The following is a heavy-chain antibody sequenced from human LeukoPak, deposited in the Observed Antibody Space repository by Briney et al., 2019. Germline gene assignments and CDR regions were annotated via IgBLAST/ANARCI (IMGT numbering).Heavy chain of an antibody. D-gene: IGHD3-22*01. V-gene: IGHV4-34*01. J-gene: IGHJ4*02. CDR2: INHSGST. Sequence: GSLRLSCAASGFTFSDYYMSWIRQPPGKGLEWIGEINHSGSTNYNPSLKSRVTISVDTSKKQFSLYLRSVTAADTAVYYCARVSMIDYYDGSGYVDYWGQGTLVTVSS. CDR3: ARVSMIDYYDGSGYVDY. CDR1: GFTFSDYY.